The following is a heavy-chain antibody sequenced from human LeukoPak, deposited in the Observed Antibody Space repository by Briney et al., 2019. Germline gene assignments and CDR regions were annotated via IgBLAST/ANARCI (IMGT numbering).Heavy chain of an antibody. D-gene: IGHD3-16*02. J-gene: IGHJ4*02. V-gene: IGHV1-18*01. Sequence: ASVKVSCKASGYTFTSYGISWVRQAPGQGLEWMAWISAYNGNTNYAQKLQGRVTMTTDTSTSTAYMELRSLRSDDTAVYYCARGPYDYVWGSYPKNDYWGQGTLVTVSS. CDR2: ISAYNGNT. CDR1: GYTFTSYG. CDR3: ARGPYDYVWGSYPKNDY.